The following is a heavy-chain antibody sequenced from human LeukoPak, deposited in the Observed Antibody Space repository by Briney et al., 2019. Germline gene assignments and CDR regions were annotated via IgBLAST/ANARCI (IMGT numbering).Heavy chain of an antibody. CDR2: INAGNGNT. Sequence: GASVKVSCKASGYTFTSYAMHWVRQAPGQRLEWMGWINAGNGNTKYSQKFQGRDTITRDTSASTAYMELSSLRSEDTAVYYCARPYYYDSSGLPYFDYWGQGTLVTVSS. V-gene: IGHV1-3*01. CDR3: ARPYYYDSSGLPYFDY. CDR1: GYTFTSYA. J-gene: IGHJ4*02. D-gene: IGHD3-22*01.